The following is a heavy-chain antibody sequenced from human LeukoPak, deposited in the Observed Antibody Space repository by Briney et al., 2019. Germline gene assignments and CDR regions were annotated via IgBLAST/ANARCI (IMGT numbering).Heavy chain of an antibody. CDR2: VYHSGST. V-gene: IGHV4-59*02. CDR1: GGSVSSYY. CDR3: AREANSPTARYWYFDL. J-gene: IGHJ2*01. Sequence: PSETQSLTCTVSGGSVSSYYWSWIRQPPGKGLEWIGYVYHSGSTNYNPALKSRVTISLDTSENQFSLKLSSVTAADTAVYYCAREANSPTARYWYFDLWGRGTLVTVSS. D-gene: IGHD4-23*01.